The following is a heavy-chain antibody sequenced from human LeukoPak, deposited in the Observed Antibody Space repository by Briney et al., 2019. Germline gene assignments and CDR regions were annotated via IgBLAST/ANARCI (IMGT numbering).Heavy chain of an antibody. CDR1: GFTFDDYA. J-gene: IGHJ4*02. D-gene: IGHD6-13*01. Sequence: PGGSLRLSCAASGFTFDDYAMHWVRQAPGKGLEWVSGISWNSGSIGYADSVKGRFTISRDNAKNSLYLQMNSLRAEDTALYYCAKDMEPFSSSWYSSLDCWGQGTLVTVSS. V-gene: IGHV3-9*01. CDR2: ISWNSGSI. CDR3: AKDMEPFSSSWYSSLDC.